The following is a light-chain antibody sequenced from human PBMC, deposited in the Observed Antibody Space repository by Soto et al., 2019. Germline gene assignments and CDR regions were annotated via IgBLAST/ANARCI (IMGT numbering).Light chain of an antibody. CDR2: GAS. Sequence: EIVITQSPSTLSVSPGERATLSCRASQSVSSNLAWYQQKPGRAPRLLIYGASTRATGIPVRLSGSGSGTEFTLTISSLQSEDFAVYYCQQYNNWPRTFGQGTKVDIK. J-gene: IGKJ1*01. CDR1: QSVSSN. V-gene: IGKV3-15*01. CDR3: QQYNNWPRT.